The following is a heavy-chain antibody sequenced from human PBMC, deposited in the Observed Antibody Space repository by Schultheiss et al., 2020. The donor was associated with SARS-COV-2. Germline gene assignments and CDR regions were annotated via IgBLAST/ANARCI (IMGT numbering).Heavy chain of an antibody. Sequence: SETLSLTCTVSGGSISSYYWSWIRQPAGKGLEWIGRIYTSGSTYYNPSLKSRVTISVDTSKNQFSLKLSSVTAADTAVYYCAREPRTHSSGWYEHWGQGTLVTVSS. CDR1: GGSISSYY. J-gene: IGHJ1*01. D-gene: IGHD6-19*01. V-gene: IGHV4-4*07. CDR2: IYTSGST. CDR3: AREPRTHSSGWYEH.